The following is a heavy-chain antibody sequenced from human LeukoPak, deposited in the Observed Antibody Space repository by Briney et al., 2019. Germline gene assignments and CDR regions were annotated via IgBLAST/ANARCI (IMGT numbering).Heavy chain of an antibody. CDR2: IKSKTDGGTT. J-gene: IGHJ5*02. CDR3: TTDCSHFSTSCYAWFDP. V-gene: IGHV3-15*01. CDR1: GFTFSGYE. D-gene: IGHD2-2*01. Sequence: GGSLRLSCAASGFTFSGYEMNWVRQAPGKGLEWVGRIKSKTDGGTTDYAAPVKGRFTISRDDSKNTLYLQMNSLKTEDTAVYYCTTDCSHFSTSCYAWFDPWGQGTLVTVSS.